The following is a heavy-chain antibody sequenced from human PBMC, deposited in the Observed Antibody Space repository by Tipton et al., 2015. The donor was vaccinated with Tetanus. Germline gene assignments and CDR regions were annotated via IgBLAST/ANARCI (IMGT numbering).Heavy chain of an antibody. CDR3: ARANNEVPKKGPFDS. Sequence: TLSLTCTVSGGSVRSGDYSWNWIRQPPGKGLEWLAYVSYSGRTNSNYSLKSRITISQDTSKNQFSLRLTSVTAADTAVYYCARANNEVPKKGPFDSWGQGSLVIVSS. D-gene: IGHD1-1*01. V-gene: IGHV4-61*08. CDR2: VSYSGRT. CDR1: GGSVRSGDYS. J-gene: IGHJ4*02.